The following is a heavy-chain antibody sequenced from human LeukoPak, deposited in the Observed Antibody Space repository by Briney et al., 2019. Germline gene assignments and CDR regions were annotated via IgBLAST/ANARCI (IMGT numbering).Heavy chain of an antibody. J-gene: IGHJ4*02. CDR3: ARSIAAPPTY. CDR2: INPNSGGT. V-gene: IGHV1-2*02. Sequence: ASVKVSCKASGYTFTGYYMDWVRQAPGQGLERMGWINPNSGGTNYAQKFQGRVTMTSDTSISTAYMELSGLRSDDTAVYYCARSIAAPPTYWGQGTLVTVSS. D-gene: IGHD6-6*01. CDR1: GYTFTGYY.